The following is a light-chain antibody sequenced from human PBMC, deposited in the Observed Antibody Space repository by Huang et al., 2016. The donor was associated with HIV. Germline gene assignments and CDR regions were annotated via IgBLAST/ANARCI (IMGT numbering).Light chain of an antibody. V-gene: IGKV3-11*01. CDR3: QQRSDWPPLT. CDR1: QSVSSP. Sequence: EIVLTQSPATLSLSPGDRATLSCRASQSVSSPLAWYQQKPGQAPRLLIYGASNRAAGIPPRFRGSGSGTDFTLTISSLEPEDFAVYYCQQRSDWPPLTFGGGTKVEIK. CDR2: GAS. J-gene: IGKJ4*01.